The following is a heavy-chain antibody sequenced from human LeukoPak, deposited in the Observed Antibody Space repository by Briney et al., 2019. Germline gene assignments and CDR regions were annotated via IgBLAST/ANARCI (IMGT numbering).Heavy chain of an antibody. D-gene: IGHD2-21*02. CDR1: GYTFTSYY. V-gene: IGHV1-46*01. CDR2: INPSGGST. J-gene: IGHJ4*02. Sequence: GASVKVSCKASGYTFTSYYMHWVRQAPGQGLEWMGIINPSGGSTSYAQKFQGRLTMTRDTSTSTVYMELSSLRSEDTAVYYCARRSPAYCGGDCYLDYWGQGTLVTVSS. CDR3: ARRSPAYCGGDCYLDY.